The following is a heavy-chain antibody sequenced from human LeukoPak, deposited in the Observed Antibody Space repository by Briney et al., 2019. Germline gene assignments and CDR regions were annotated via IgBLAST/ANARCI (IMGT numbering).Heavy chain of an antibody. J-gene: IGHJ6*03. D-gene: IGHD3-3*01. CDR1: GYSISSGYY. CDR2: VFHSGTT. Sequence: SETLSLTCDVSGYSISSGYYWGWIQQPPGKGLEWIGSVFHSGTTYYNPSLKSRVTISVDTSKNQLSLKLSSVTAADTAVYYCARLRGSTIFGVVILDYYMDVWGKGTTVTVSS. CDR3: ARLRGSTIFGVVILDYYMDV. V-gene: IGHV4-38-2*01.